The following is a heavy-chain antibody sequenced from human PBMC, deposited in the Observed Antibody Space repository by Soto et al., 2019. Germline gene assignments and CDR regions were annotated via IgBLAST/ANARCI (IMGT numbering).Heavy chain of an antibody. D-gene: IGHD6-13*01. J-gene: IGHJ4*02. CDR2: IKIKTHGGAA. V-gene: IGHV3-15*01. CDR3: TTDGAWQPYYFVY. CDR1: GFTFSNAW. Sequence: PGGSLRLSCAASGFTFSNAWMHWVRQAPGKGLEWVGRIKIKTHGGAADYAASVKGRFTISRDDSRNTVSLQMNSLETEDTAVYHCTTDGAWQPYYFVYWGQGNLVTVSS.